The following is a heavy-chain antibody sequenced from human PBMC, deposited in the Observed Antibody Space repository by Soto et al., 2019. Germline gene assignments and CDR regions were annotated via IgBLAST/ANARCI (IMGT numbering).Heavy chain of an antibody. J-gene: IGHJ4*02. CDR1: GFSLTTSGVG. CDR3: AHRVLRTVFGLVTTTAIYCDF. D-gene: IGHD3-3*01. V-gene: IGHV2-5*02. Sequence: QITWNESGPTQVKPRQTLTLTCTFSGFSLTTSGVGVGWIHQSPGKAPEWLALIYWDDDKRYSPSLKSRLTITKDTSKNQVVLTMADLDPADTATYYCAHRVLRTVFGLVTTTAIYCDFWAQGTPVAVSS. CDR2: IYWDDDK.